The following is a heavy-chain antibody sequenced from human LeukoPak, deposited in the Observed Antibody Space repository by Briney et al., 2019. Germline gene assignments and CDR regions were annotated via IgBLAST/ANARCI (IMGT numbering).Heavy chain of an antibody. Sequence: GASVKVSCKASGFAFTNYGFSWVRQAPGQGLEWMGWINAYNGNTNYAQSLQDRVTMTTDTATSTAYMELRSLRSDDTAVYYCARAVASYYYGSGISRIDYWAQGTLVTVSS. V-gene: IGHV1-18*01. CDR2: INAYNGNT. J-gene: IGHJ4*02. CDR3: ARAVASYYYGSGISRIDY. CDR1: GFAFTNYG. D-gene: IGHD3-10*01.